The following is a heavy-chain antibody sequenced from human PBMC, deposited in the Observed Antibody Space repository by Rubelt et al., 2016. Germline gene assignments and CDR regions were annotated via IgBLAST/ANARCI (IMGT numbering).Heavy chain of an antibody. CDR3: ASSSGSYYSLDY. CDR2: MNPTGVST. V-gene: IGHV1-46*01. J-gene: IGHJ4*02. Sequence: WVRQAPGQGLEWMGLMNPTGVSTNYAQKFQGRVTMTRDTSTSTVYMELSSLRSDDTAVYYCASSSGSYYSLDYWGQGTLVTVSS. D-gene: IGHD1-26*01.